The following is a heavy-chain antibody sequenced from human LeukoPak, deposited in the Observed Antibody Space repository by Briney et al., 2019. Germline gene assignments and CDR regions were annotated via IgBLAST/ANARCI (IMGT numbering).Heavy chain of an antibody. CDR3: ARRTLTGYLYYFDY. J-gene: IGHJ4*02. V-gene: IGHV4-39*07. CDR2: IYYSGST. Sequence: SETLSLTCTVSGGSISSSSYYWGWIRQPPGKGLEWIGSIYYSGSTNYNPSLKSRVTISVDTSKNQFSLKVNSVTAADTAVYYCARRTLTGYLYYFDYWGQGTLVTVSS. CDR1: GGSISSSSYY. D-gene: IGHD3-9*01.